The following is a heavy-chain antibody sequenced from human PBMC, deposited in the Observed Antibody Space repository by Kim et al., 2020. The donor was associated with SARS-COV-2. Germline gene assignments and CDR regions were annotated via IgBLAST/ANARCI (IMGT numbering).Heavy chain of an antibody. CDR1: GFTVSSNY. CDR3: ARDSAAAGLDYYYYGMDV. J-gene: IGHJ6*02. D-gene: IGHD6-13*01. Sequence: GGSLRLSCAASGFTVSSNYMSWVRQAPGKGLEWVSVIYSGGSTYYADSVKGRFTISRDNSKNTLYLQMNSLRAEDTAVYYCARDSAAAGLDYYYYGMDVWGQGTTVTVSS. V-gene: IGHV3-53*01. CDR2: IYSGGST.